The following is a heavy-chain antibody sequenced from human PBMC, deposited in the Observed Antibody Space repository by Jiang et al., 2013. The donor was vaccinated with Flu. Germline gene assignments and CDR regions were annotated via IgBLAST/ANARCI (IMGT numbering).Heavy chain of an antibody. Sequence: QLVESGGGVVQPGRSLRLSCAASGFTFSTYGMHWVRQAPGKGLEWVAVISYVGSNKYYADSVKGRFTISRDNSKNTLYLQMNSLRAEDTAVYYCAKDGRVDTAMVTYPTGWFDPWGQGTLVTVSS. V-gene: IGHV3-30*18. J-gene: IGHJ5*02. CDR3: AKDGRVDTAMVTYPTGWFDP. CDR1: GFTFSTYG. CDR2: ISYVGSNK. D-gene: IGHD5-18*01.